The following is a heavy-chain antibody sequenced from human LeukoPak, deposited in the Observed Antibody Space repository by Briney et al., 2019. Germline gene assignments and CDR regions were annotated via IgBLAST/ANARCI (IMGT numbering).Heavy chain of an antibody. CDR1: GFTFDDYG. J-gene: IGHJ4*02. D-gene: IGHD4-17*01. V-gene: IGHV3-20*04. CDR3: ARGGRSTVTHSDY. Sequence: GGSLRLSCAASGFTFDDYGMSWVRQAPGKGLEWVSAINWNGGSTGYADSVKGRFTISRDSAKNSLYLQMNSLRAEDTALYYCARGGRSTVTHSDYWGQGTLVTVSS. CDR2: INWNGGST.